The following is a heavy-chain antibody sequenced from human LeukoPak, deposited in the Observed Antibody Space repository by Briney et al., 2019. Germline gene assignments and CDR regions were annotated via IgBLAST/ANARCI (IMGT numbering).Heavy chain of an antibody. J-gene: IGHJ4*02. CDR2: IYHSGST. CDR3: ARGIVVVPAAPSGIDY. CDR1: GGSISSGGYY. V-gene: IGHV4-30-2*01. Sequence: SETLSLTCTVSGGSISSGGYYWSWIRQPPGKGLEWIGYIYHSGSTYYNPSHKSRVTISVDRSKNQFSLKLSSVTAADTAVYYCARGIVVVPAAPSGIDYWGQGTLVTVSS. D-gene: IGHD2-2*01.